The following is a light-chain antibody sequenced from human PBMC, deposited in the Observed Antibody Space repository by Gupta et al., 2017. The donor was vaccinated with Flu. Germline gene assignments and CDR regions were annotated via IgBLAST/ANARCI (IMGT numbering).Light chain of an antibody. CDR3: QQYDTWPYS. CDR2: GAS. CDR1: LFLYGR. Sequence: IVLTQSPDTLSVSPGERATLSCRASLFLYGRLAWYQQKPGQAPRLLMSGASTRASGVPARFTGSGSATEFTLTINSLQSEDSGIYYCQQYDTWPYSFGQGTKVEIK. V-gene: IGKV3-15*01. J-gene: IGKJ2*03.